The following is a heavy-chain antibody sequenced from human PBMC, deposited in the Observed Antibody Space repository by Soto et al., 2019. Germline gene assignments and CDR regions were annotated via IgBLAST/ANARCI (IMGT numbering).Heavy chain of an antibody. V-gene: IGHV4-39*01. J-gene: IGHJ4*02. CDR2: IYYSGST. Sequence: QLQLQESGPGLVKPSETLSLTCTVSGGSISSSSYYWGWIRQPPGKGLECVGRIYYSGSTYYDPSIKSRVPKSVATSTNQFSQKLSSVTAADTAVYYCAGPSHYYDSRVRSGAFDYWGQGTLVTVSS. D-gene: IGHD3-22*01. CDR3: AGPSHYYDSRVRSGAFDY. CDR1: GGSISSSSYY.